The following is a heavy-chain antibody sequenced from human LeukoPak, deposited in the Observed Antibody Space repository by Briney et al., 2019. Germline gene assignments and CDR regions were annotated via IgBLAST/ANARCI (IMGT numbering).Heavy chain of an antibody. J-gene: IGHJ6*03. CDR3: AVPDIATRPRKYYYYYMDF. CDR2: IYTSGST. V-gene: IGHV4-4*09. D-gene: IGHD2-15*01. CDR1: GGSISLYY. Sequence: SETLSLTCTVSGGSISLYYWNWIRQPPGKGLEGIGYIYTSGSTKYNPSLKSRVTISVDTSKNQLSLKRSCVTAADTAVYYCAVPDIATRPRKYYYYYMDFWGKGTTVTVSS.